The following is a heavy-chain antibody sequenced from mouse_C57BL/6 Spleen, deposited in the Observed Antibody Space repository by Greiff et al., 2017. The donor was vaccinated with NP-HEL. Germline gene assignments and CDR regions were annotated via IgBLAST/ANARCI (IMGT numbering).Heavy chain of an antibody. CDR2: IDPETGGT. D-gene: IGHD1-1*01. CDR1: GYTFTDYE. CDR3: TRRGTYGNWFAY. Sequence: QVQLQQSGAELVRPGASVTLSCKASGYTFTDYEMHWVKQTPVHGLEWIGAIDPETGGTAYNQKFKGKAILTADKSSSTAYMELRSLTSEDSAVYYCTRRGTYGNWFAYWGQGTLVTVSA. V-gene: IGHV1-15*01. J-gene: IGHJ3*01.